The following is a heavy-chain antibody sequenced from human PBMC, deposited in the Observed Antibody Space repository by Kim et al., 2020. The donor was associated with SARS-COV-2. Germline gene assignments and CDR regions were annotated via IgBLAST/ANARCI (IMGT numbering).Heavy chain of an antibody. CDR2: ISGSGGST. CDR3: AEDRGWLRLGVLSLGY. Sequence: GGSLRLSCAASGFTFSSYAMSWVRQAPGKGLEWVSAISGSGGSTYYADSVKGRFTISRDNSKNTLYLQMNSLGAEDTAVYYCAEDRGWLRLGVLSLGYWGQGTLVTVSS. V-gene: IGHV3-23*01. J-gene: IGHJ4*02. CDR1: GFTFSSYA. D-gene: IGHD3-16*02.